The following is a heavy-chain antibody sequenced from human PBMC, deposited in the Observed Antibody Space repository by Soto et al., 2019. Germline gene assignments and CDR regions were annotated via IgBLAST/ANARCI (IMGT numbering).Heavy chain of an antibody. Sequence: QVQLQQWGAGLLKPSETLSLTCAVYGGSFSGYYWSWIRQPPGKGLEWIGEINHSGSTNYNPSLKSRVTISVGTSKNQFSLKLSSVTAADTAVYYCARGFGGAGTTYYYYYYMDVWGKGTTVTVSS. D-gene: IGHD1-1*01. CDR3: ARGFGGAGTTYYYYYYMDV. V-gene: IGHV4-34*01. J-gene: IGHJ6*03. CDR2: INHSGST. CDR1: GGSFSGYY.